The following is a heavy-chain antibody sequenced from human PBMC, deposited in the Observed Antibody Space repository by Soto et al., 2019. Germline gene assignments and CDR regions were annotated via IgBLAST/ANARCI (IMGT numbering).Heavy chain of an antibody. CDR2: IYSGGST. D-gene: IGHD3-10*01. CDR1: GFTVSSNY. Sequence: GVLRLSCAASGFTVSSNYMSWVRQAPGKGLEWVSVIYSGGSTYYADSVKGRFTISRDNSKNTLYLQMNSLRAADTAVYYCARYDYGSGDDYNIDYWGQGTLVTVSS. V-gene: IGHV3-66*01. CDR3: ARYDYGSGDDYNIDY. J-gene: IGHJ4*02.